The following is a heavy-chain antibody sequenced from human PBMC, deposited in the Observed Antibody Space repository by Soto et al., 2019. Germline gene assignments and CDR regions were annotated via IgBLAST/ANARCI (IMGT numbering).Heavy chain of an antibody. V-gene: IGHV3-30*18. J-gene: IGHJ4*02. CDR3: AKEAQLDD. CDR2: ISYDGSNK. CDR1: GFTFSSYG. Sequence: GGSLRLSCAASGFTFSSYGMHWVRQAPGKGLEWVAVISYDGSNKYYADSVKGRFTISRDNSKNTLYLQMNSLRAEDTAVYYCAKEAQLDDWGQGTLVTVSS.